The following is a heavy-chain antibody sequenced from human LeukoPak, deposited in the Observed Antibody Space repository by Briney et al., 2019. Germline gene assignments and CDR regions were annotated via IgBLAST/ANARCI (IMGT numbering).Heavy chain of an antibody. V-gene: IGHV4-34*01. CDR3: ARTSIMITFGGVIVPNWFDP. D-gene: IGHD3-16*02. J-gene: IGHJ5*02. CDR2: INHSGST. Sequence: PSETLSLTCAVYGGSFSGYYWSWIRQPPGKGLEWTGEINHSGSTNYNPSLKSRVTISVDTSKNQFSLKLSSVTAADTAVYYCARTSIMITFGGVIVPNWFDPWGQGTLVTVSS. CDR1: GGSFSGYY.